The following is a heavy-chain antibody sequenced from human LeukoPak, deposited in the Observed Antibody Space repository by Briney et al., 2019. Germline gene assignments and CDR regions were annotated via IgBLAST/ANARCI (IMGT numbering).Heavy chain of an antibody. J-gene: IGHJ4*02. CDR3: ATEYLGTS. CDR2: VYNSGST. CDR1: GGSISRGSYY. V-gene: IGHV4-61*02. D-gene: IGHD2-8*01. Sequence: SQTLSLTCIVSGGSISRGSYYWNWIRQPAGKGLEWMGRVYNSGSTNYNPSLKSRVTISTDMSKNQFSLKLSSVTAADTAVYYCATEYLGTSWGQGTLVTVSS.